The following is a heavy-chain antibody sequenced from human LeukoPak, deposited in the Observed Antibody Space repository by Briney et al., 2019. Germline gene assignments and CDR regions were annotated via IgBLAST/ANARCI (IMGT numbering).Heavy chain of an antibody. D-gene: IGHD4-11*01. CDR1: GYTFTGYY. CDR3: ATSAGDYRAGHYYMGV. Sequence: ASVKVSCKASGYTFTGYYFHWVRQAPGQGLEWMGWINPNTAGTNYAQKFLGGVTLTWDTSISTAYMELNRLTSDDTAVYYCATSAGDYRAGHYYMGVWGKGTSVTVSS. CDR2: INPNTAGT. J-gene: IGHJ6*03. V-gene: IGHV1-2*02.